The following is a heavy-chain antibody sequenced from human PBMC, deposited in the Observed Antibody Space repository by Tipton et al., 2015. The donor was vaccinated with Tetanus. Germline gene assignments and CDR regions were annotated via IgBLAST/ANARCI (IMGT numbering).Heavy chain of an antibody. CDR1: GFTFTSYA. J-gene: IGHJ4*02. D-gene: IGHD2-15*01. CDR2: ISGSGGST. V-gene: IGHV3-23*01. Sequence: SLRLSCAASGFTFTSYAMSWVRQAPGKGLEWVSVISGSGGSTYYADSVKGRFTISRDNSKNTLYLQMSSLRAEDTAVYYCAKVASGVVAAISYFDSWGQGTLVTVSS. CDR3: AKVASGVVAAISYFDS.